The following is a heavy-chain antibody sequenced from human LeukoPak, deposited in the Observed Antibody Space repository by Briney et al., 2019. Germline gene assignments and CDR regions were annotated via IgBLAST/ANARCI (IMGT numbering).Heavy chain of an antibody. CDR1: GFTFSSYG. CDR2: ISGSGGST. D-gene: IGHD2-21*02. CDR3: AKDIPVVVTATFDY. V-gene: IGHV3-23*01. Sequence: GGSLRLSCAASGFTFSSYGMHWVRQAPGKGLEWVSAISGSGGSTYYADSVKGRFTISRDNSKNTLYLQMNSLRAEDTAVYYCAKDIPVVVTATFDYWGQGTLVTVSS. J-gene: IGHJ4*02.